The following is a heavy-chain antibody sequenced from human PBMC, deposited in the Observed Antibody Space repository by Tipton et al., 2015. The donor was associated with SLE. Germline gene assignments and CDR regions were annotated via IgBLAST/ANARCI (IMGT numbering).Heavy chain of an antibody. CDR2: SNAGNGNT. Sequence: QLVQSGAEVKKPGASVKVSCKASGYTFTSYAMHWVRQAPGQRHEWMGWSNAGNGNTKYSQEFQGRVTITRDTSAGTAYMELSSLSSEDMAVYFCARGLPGYGMDVWGQGPTVTVSS. D-gene: IGHD3-10*01. CDR3: ARGLPGYGMDV. J-gene: IGHJ6*02. V-gene: IGHV1-3*02. CDR1: GYTFTSYA.